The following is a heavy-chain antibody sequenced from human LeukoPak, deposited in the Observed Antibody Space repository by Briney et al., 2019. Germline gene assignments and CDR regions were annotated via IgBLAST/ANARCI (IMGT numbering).Heavy chain of an antibody. J-gene: IGHJ5*02. CDR1: GGTFSSYA. V-gene: IGHV1-69*05. Sequence: SVKVSCKASGGTFSSYAISWVRQAPGQGLEWMGGIIPIFGTANYAQKFQGRVTITTDESTSTAYMELSSLRSEDTAVYYCARDLDGNPNWFDPWGQGTLVTVSS. D-gene: IGHD1-26*01. CDR2: IIPIFGTA. CDR3: ARDLDGNPNWFDP.